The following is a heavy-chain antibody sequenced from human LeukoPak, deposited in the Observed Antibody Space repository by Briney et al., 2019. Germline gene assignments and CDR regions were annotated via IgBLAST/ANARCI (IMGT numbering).Heavy chain of an antibody. J-gene: IGHJ5*02. CDR3: ARDSTTAWYNWFDP. D-gene: IGHD4-17*01. CDR1: GFTFCSYA. V-gene: IGHV3-30-3*01. Sequence: PGRSLRLSCAASGFTFCSYAMHWVRQAPGKGLEWVAVISYDGSNKYYADSVKGRFTISRDSSKNTLYLQMNSLRAEDTAVYYCARDSTTAWYNWFDPWGQGTLVSVSS. CDR2: ISYDGSNK.